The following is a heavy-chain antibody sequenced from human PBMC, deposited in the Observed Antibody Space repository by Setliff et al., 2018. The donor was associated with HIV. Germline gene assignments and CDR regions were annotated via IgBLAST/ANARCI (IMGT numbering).Heavy chain of an antibody. CDR3: ARAKTIGVSAVFFDP. J-gene: IGHJ5*02. V-gene: IGHV4-61*09. CDR1: GGSMNSDSYS. D-gene: IGHD3-3*01. Sequence: ASETLSLTCTVSGGSMNSDSYSWTWLRQPAGKGPELIGHIYVGGSVIYNPSLASRVTISMVPSKNQFSLGLSSVTAADTAKYYCARAKTIGVSAVFFDPWGQGRPVTVS. CDR2: IYVGGSV.